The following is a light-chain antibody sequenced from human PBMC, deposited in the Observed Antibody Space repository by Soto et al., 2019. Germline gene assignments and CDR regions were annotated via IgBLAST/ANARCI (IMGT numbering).Light chain of an antibody. Sequence: QSVLTQPPSASGSPGQSVTISCTGTSSDVGGYNYVSWYQQCSGKAPKLMIYEVSKRPSGVPDRFSGSKSGNTASLTVSGLQAEDEADYYCSSYAGSNVIFGGGTTLTVL. CDR2: EVS. CDR1: SSDVGGYNY. CDR3: SSYAGSNVI. J-gene: IGLJ2*01. V-gene: IGLV2-8*01.